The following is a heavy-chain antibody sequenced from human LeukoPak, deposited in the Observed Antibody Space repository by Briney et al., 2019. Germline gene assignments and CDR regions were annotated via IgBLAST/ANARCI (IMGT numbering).Heavy chain of an antibody. Sequence: PGGSLRLSCAASGFTVSSNYMSWVRQAPGKGLEWVSVIYSGGSTYYADSVKGRFTISRDNSKNTLYLQMNSLRAEDTAVYYCAKDSVYYGSGSYYNDWGQGTLVTVSS. CDR2: IYSGGST. J-gene: IGHJ4*02. V-gene: IGHV3-66*01. D-gene: IGHD3-10*01. CDR1: GFTVSSNY. CDR3: AKDSVYYGSGSYYND.